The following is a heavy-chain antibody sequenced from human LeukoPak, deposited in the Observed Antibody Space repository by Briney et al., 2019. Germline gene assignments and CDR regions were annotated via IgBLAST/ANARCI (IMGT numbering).Heavy chain of an antibody. CDR1: GFTFSSYS. CDR3: AKDFSSGYYYFDY. Sequence: GGSLRLSCAASGFTFSSYSMNWVRQAPGKGLEWVSSISSSSSYIYYADSVKGRFTISRDNAKNSLYLQMNSLRAEDTALYFCAKDFSSGYYYFDYWGQGTLVTVSS. D-gene: IGHD3-22*01. CDR2: ISSSSSYI. J-gene: IGHJ4*02. V-gene: IGHV3-21*04.